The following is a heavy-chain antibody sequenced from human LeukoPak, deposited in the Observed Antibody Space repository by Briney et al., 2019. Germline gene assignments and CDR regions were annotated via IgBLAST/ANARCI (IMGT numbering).Heavy chain of an antibody. J-gene: IGHJ4*02. V-gene: IGHV3-21*01. CDR2: ISGSTGYI. CDR3: ARDRSSDWHFDF. Sequence: GGSLRLSCAASGFTFSHYNMNWVRQAPGKGLEWVSPISGSTGYIYYADSAKGRFTISRDNAKNSLFLQMNSLRAEDTAVYYCARDRSSDWHFDFWGPGTPVTVSS. D-gene: IGHD6-19*01. CDR1: GFTFSHYN.